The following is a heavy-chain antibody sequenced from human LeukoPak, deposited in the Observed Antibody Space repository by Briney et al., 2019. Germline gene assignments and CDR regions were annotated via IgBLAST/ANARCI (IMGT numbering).Heavy chain of an antibody. J-gene: IGHJ3*02. V-gene: IGHV4-28*05. D-gene: IGHD4-17*01. CDR3: ARKATTGPTKAAFDI. CDR1: GDSISSSSNY. CDR2: IYYSGSI. Sequence: SETLSLTCTVSGDSISSSSNYWAWIRQPPGKGLEWIGHIYYSGSIYYNPSLRSRVTMSVDTSKNQFSLKLSSVTAVDTAVYYCARKATTGPTKAAFDIWGQGTMVTVSS.